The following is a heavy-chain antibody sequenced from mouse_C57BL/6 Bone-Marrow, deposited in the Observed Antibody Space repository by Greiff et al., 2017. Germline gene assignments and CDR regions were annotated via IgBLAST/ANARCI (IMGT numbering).Heavy chain of an antibody. J-gene: IGHJ3*01. CDR2: IYPGSGST. Sequence: QVQLQQSGAELVKPGASVKMSCKASGYTFTSYWITWVKQRPGQGLEWIGDIYPGSGSTNYNEKFKSKATLTVDTSSSTAYMQLSSLTSEDSAVYYCARKWYDYDAWFAYWGQGTLVTVSA. V-gene: IGHV1-55*01. CDR1: GYTFTSYW. CDR3: ARKWYDYDAWFAY. D-gene: IGHD2-4*01.